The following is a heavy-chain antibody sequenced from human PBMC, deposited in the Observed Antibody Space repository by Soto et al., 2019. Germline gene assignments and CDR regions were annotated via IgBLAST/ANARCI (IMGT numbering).Heavy chain of an antibody. CDR3: ASATTFNYYYYGMDV. J-gene: IGHJ6*02. CDR1: GGSIRSNHW. D-gene: IGHD1-26*01. CDR2: IYHSGTT. Sequence: XEALSLSCAVSGGSIRSNHWWSWVRQPPGRGLEWIVEIYHSGTTNYNPSFKSRVTISLDKSKNQFYLKLTYVTAADTAVYYCASATTFNYYYYGMDVWGQGTTVTVPS. V-gene: IGHV4-4*02.